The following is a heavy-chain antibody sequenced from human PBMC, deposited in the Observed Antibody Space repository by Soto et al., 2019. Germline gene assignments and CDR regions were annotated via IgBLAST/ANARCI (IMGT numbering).Heavy chain of an antibody. D-gene: IGHD5-18*01. V-gene: IGHV4-59*01. CDR3: ARDHPHSYGVYYFDY. Sequence: PSENLSLTCTVSGGSISNYYWNWIRHSPGKGLEWIGYIYSSGSTHYNPSLQNRVTISIDTSKNQVSLKVNSVTAADTAVYYCARDHPHSYGVYYFDYWGQGTPVTVS. CDR1: GGSISNYY. CDR2: IYSSGST. J-gene: IGHJ4*02.